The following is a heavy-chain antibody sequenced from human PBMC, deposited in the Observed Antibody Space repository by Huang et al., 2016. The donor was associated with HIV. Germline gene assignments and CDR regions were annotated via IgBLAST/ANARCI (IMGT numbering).Heavy chain of an antibody. CDR2: NGSDSRDT. V-gene: IGHV1-18*01. CDR3: ARDTYYTDIWKRNDASFL. Sequence: QVQLVQSGGEVTQPGASVRVSCQASGYDFGSYGMSWVRQAPGQGLEWLGWNGSDSRDTRTAQKCKGRVTMTTDRSATTTYMELRSLRYDDTAVYYCARDTYYTDIWKRNDASFLWGQGTMITVYS. D-gene: IGHD3-22*01. CDR1: GYDFGSYG. J-gene: IGHJ3*01.